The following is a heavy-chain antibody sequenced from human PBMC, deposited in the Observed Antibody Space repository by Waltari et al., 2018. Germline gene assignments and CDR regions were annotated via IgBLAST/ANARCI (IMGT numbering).Heavy chain of an antibody. CDR2: IYYSGST. Sequence: QLQLQESGPGLVKPSETLSLTCTVSGGSISSSSYYWGWIRQPPGKGLEWIGSIYYSGSTYDNPSLKSRVTISVDTSKIQFSLKLSSVTAADTAVYYCASQTITIFGVVRFDYWGQGTLVTVSS. V-gene: IGHV4-39*01. J-gene: IGHJ4*02. D-gene: IGHD3-3*01. CDR1: GGSISSSSYY. CDR3: ASQTITIFGVVRFDY.